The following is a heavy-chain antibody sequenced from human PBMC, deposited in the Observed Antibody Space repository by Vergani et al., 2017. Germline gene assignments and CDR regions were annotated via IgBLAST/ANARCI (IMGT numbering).Heavy chain of an antibody. CDR1: GCSISNGGYH. CDR2: IYYSGST. D-gene: IGHD2/OR15-2a*01. CDR3: ARTRVLGDDI. V-gene: IGHV4-31*03. J-gene: IGHJ3*02. Sequence: QVQLQESGPGLVKPSQTLSLTCTFSGCSISNGGYHWSWIRQHPGKGLEWIGYIYYSGSTYYNPSLKSRVTISVDTSKNQFSLKLSSVTAADTAVYYCARTRVLGDDIWGQGTMVTVSS.